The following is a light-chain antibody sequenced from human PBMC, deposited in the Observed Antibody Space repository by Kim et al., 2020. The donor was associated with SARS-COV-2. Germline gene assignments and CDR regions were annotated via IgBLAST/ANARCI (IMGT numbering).Light chain of an antibody. CDR2: DAS. CDR1: QSISSW. CDR3: QQYNSYSP. J-gene: IGKJ2*01. V-gene: IGKV1-5*01. Sequence: DIQMTQSPSTVSASVGDRVTITCRASQSISSWLAWYQQKPGKAPKLLIYDASTLESGVPPRFSGSGSGTEFTLTISSLQPDDFATYYCQQYNSYSPFGQGTKLEIK.